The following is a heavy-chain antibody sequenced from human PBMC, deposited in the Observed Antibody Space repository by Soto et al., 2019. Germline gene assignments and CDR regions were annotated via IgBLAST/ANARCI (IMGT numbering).Heavy chain of an antibody. V-gene: IGHV3-48*01. CDR3: ASDSGYSYGPLDY. CDR1: GFTFSSYS. D-gene: IGHD5-18*01. CDR2: ISSSSSTI. Sequence: EVQLVESGGGLVQPGGSLRLSCAASGFTFSSYSMNWVRQAPGKGLEWVSYISSSSSTIYYADSVKGRFTISRDNAKNSLYLQMNSLRAEDTAVYCCASDSGYSYGPLDYWGQGTLVTVSS. J-gene: IGHJ4*02.